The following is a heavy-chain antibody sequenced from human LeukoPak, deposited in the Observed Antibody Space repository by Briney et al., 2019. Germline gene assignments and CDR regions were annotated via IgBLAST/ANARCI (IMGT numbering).Heavy chain of an antibody. V-gene: IGHV3-66*02. CDR1: GFTVSSNY. CDR2: IYSGGST. CDR3: SSASHLYCTNGVCYKTSYYYYGMDV. J-gene: IGHJ6*02. D-gene: IGHD2-8*01. Sequence: GGSLRLSCAASGFTVSSNYMSWVRQAPGKWLEWVSVIYSGGSTSYAESAKGRFTISRDNSKTTLYLQMNSLRAEDKAVSYCSSASHLYCTNGVCYKTSYYYYGMDVWGQGTTVTVSS.